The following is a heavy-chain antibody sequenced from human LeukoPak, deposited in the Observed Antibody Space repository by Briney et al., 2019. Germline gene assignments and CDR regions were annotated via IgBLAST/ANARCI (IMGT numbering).Heavy chain of an antibody. V-gene: IGHV4-59*01. CDR3: ARGEPAFSSGWYTYYFDY. Sequence: SETLSLTCTVSGGSISSYYWSWIRQTPGKGLEWIGCIYYSGTTNYNPSLRSRVAISLDTSKNQFSLKLSSVTAADTAVYYCARGEPAFSSGWYTYYFDYWGQGTLVTVSS. D-gene: IGHD6-19*01. J-gene: IGHJ4*02. CDR1: GGSISSYY. CDR2: IYYSGTT.